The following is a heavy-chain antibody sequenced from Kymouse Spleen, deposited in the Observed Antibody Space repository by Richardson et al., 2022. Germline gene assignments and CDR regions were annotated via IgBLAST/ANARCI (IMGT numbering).Heavy chain of an antibody. CDR2: IRSKANSYAT. CDR3: TRQVHYDILTGYYNGYYYYGMDV. V-gene: IGHV3-73*02. CDR1: GFTFSGSA. Sequence: EVQLVESGGGLVQPGGSLKLSCAASGFTFSGSAMHWVRQASGKGLEWVGRIRSKANSYATAYAASVKGRFTISRDDSKNTAYLQMNSLKTEDTAVYYCTRQVHYDILTGYYNGYYYYGMDVWGQGTTVTVSS. J-gene: IGHJ6*02. D-gene: IGHD3-9*01.